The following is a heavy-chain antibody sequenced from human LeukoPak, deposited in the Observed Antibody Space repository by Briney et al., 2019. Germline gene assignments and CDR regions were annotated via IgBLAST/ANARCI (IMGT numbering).Heavy chain of an antibody. Sequence: SVKVSCKASGGTFSSYAISWVRQAPGQGLEWMGGIIPIFGTANYAQKFQGRVTIIADKSTSTAYMELSSLRSEDTAVYYCASATLRCSGGSCYEMDVWGKGTTVTVSS. CDR2: IIPIFGTA. CDR1: GGTFSSYA. D-gene: IGHD2-15*01. J-gene: IGHJ6*04. CDR3: ASATLRCSGGSCYEMDV. V-gene: IGHV1-69*06.